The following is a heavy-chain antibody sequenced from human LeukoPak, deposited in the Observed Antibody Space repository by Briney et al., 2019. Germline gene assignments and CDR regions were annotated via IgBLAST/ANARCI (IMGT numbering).Heavy chain of an antibody. CDR3: ASIRGYSYGPPIDY. V-gene: IGHV4-34*01. CDR1: GGSFSGYY. Sequence: SETLSLTCAVYGGSFSGYYWSWIRQPPGKGLEWIGEINHSGSTNYNPSLKSRVTISVDTSKNQFSLKLSSVTAADTAVYYCASIRGYSYGPPIDYWGQGTLVTVSS. D-gene: IGHD5-18*01. J-gene: IGHJ4*02. CDR2: INHSGST.